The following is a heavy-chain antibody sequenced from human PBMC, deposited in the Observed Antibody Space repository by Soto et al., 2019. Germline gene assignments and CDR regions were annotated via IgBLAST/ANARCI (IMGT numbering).Heavy chain of an antibody. Sequence: QVQLVQSGAEVKKPGSSVKVSCTTSGGTISSFGMNWVRQAPGQGLEWMGGIVPIDGSTKYAEKFQGRVTITADASKSTVYMDLSSLRSEDTAVYYCARSFTKSRRGGVAFDYWGQGTLHTVSP. V-gene: IGHV1-69*01. CDR2: IVPIDGST. CDR3: ARSFTKSRRGGVAFDY. J-gene: IGHJ4*02. D-gene: IGHD3-3*01. CDR1: GGTISSFG.